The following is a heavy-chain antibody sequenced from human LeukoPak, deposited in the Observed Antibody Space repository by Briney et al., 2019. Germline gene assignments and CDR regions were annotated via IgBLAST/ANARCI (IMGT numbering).Heavy chain of an antibody. CDR2: IYPGDSDT. D-gene: IGHD6-19*01. J-gene: IGHJ4*02. V-gene: IGHV5-51*01. CDR3: ATLAVAVAGTPFDY. Sequence: GESLKISCKGSGYSFNSHWIGWVRQMPGKGLEWMRIIYPGDSDTRYSPSFQGQVTISADKSISTAYLQWSSLKASDTAMYYCATLAVAVAGTPFDYWGQGTLVTVSS. CDR1: GYSFNSHW.